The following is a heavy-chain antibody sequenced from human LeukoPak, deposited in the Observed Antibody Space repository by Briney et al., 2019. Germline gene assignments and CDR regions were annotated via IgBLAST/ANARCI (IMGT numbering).Heavy chain of an antibody. CDR1: GGTFSSYA. CDR3: ARPIHNYNWNFHYYYYGMDV. D-gene: IGHD1-7*01. CDR2: IIPILGIA. J-gene: IGHJ6*02. V-gene: IGHV1-69*04. Sequence: SVKVSCKASGGTFSSYAISWVRQAPGQGLEWMGRIIPILGIANYAQKFQGRVTITADKSTSTAYMELSSLRSEDTAVYYCARPIHNYNWNFHYYYYGMDVWGQGTTVPSP.